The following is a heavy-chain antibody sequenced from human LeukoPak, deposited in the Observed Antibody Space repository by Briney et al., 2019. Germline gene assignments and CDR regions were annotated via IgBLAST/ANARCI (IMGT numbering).Heavy chain of an antibody. D-gene: IGHD3-22*01. CDR3: AKGGQPYYDSRRGYMDV. J-gene: IGHJ6*03. V-gene: IGHV3-23*01. Sequence: GGSLRLSCAASGFTFSSYAMSWVRQAPGKGLEWVSAISGSGGSTYYADSVKGRFTISRDNSKNTLYLQMNSLRAEDTAVYYCAKGGQPYYDSRRGYMDVWGKGTTVTVSS. CDR1: GFTFSSYA. CDR2: ISGSGGST.